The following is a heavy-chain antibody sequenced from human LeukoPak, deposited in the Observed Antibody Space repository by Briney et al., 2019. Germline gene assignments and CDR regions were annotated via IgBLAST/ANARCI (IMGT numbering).Heavy chain of an antibody. CDR3: AKDQRQRYYYYGMDV. CDR1: GFTFSSYG. CDR2: ISYDGSNK. Sequence: GGSLRLSCAASGFTFSSYGMHWVRQAPGKGLEWVAVISYDGSNKYYADSVKGRFTISRDNSKNTLYLQMNSLRAEDTAVYYCAKDQRQRYYYYGMDVWGKGTPVTVSS. D-gene: IGHD6-25*01. V-gene: IGHV3-30*18. J-gene: IGHJ6*04.